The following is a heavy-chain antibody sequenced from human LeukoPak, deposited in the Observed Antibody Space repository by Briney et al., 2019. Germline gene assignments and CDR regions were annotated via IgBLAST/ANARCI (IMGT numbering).Heavy chain of an antibody. D-gene: IGHD2-15*01. CDR3: ARQSYFDGRGDDAFDI. CDR2: ISPYNGNT. J-gene: IGHJ3*02. Sequence: ASMEVSCKASGYTFNNYGISWVRQVPGQGLEWMGWISPYNGNTKFAQKFQGRVTVTTETSTSTAYMELRSLRSDDTAVYYCARQSYFDGRGDDAFDIWGQGTMVTVSS. V-gene: IGHV1-18*01. CDR1: GYTFNNYG.